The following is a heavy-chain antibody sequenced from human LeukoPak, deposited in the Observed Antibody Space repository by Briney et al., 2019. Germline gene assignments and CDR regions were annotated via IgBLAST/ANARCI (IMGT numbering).Heavy chain of an antibody. CDR3: AKSTAAAPGFGFDV. Sequence: RGSLRLSCAASGFTFNIYVMSWVRQAPRRGLEWVSGISGSGGSTYYADSVKGRFTISRDNSKNTLYLQMNSLRVEDTAVYYCAKSTAAAPGFGFDVWGQGTMVTVSS. CDR1: GFTFNIYV. V-gene: IGHV3-23*01. D-gene: IGHD2-2*01. CDR2: ISGSGGST. J-gene: IGHJ3*01.